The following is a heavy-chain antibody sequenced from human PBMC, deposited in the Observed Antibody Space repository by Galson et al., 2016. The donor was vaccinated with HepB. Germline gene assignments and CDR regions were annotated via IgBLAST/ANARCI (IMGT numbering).Heavy chain of an antibody. V-gene: IGHV4-34*01. D-gene: IGHD6-19*01. CDR3: AKIRYSSKDRDQSDY. CDR2: VTPTGNI. J-gene: IGHJ4*01. Sequence: SETLSLTCAVYGGSFSGHSWTWIRQPPGQGLEWIGEVTPTGNINYNPSLQSRVSMSADTSSNQFSLRLTSVTAADTAVYYFAKIRYSSKDRDQSDYWGQGTLVTVSS. CDR1: GGSFSGHS.